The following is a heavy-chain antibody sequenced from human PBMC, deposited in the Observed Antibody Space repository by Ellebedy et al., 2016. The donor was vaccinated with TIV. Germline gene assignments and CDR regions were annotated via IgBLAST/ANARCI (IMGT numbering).Heavy chain of an antibody. D-gene: IGHD6-19*01. CDR3: LGWGAFDI. J-gene: IGHJ3*02. CDR2: IRSKAYGGTT. V-gene: IGHV3-49*03. CDR1: GFTFGDYA. Sequence: GGSLRLSCTASGFTFGDYAMSWFRQAPGKGLEWVGFIRSKAYGGTTEYAASVKGRFTISRDNAKNTLYLQMNSLRAEDTAVYYCLGWGAFDIWGQGTMVTVSS.